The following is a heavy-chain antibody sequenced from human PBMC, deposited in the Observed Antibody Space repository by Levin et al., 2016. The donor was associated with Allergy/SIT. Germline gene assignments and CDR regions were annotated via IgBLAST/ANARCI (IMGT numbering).Heavy chain of an antibody. D-gene: IGHD2-21*01. J-gene: IGHJ6*02. CDR2: IDWDDDK. V-gene: IGHV2-70*11. Sequence: SGPTLVKPTQTLTLTCTVSGFSLSTTGLCLTWIRQPPGKALEWLARIDWDDDKSYNTSLRTRLTISRDTSKNQVVLTMTNMDPVDTATYYCARSNSPLYYYGMDVWGQGTTVTVSS. CDR3: ARSNSPLYYYGMDV. CDR1: GFSLSTTGLC.